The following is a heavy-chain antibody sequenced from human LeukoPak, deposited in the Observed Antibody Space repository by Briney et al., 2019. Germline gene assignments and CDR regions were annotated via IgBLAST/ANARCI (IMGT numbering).Heavy chain of an antibody. D-gene: IGHD2-2*01. Sequence: PSETLSLTCAVSSGSITNYYWSWIRQPPGKGLEWIGYIYYSGYTNYSPSLKSRVTISVDTSKGQLSLKLSSVTAADTAVYYCAASISRWHWFDPWGQGTLVTVSS. CDR1: SGSITNYY. CDR3: AASISRWHWFDP. V-gene: IGHV4-59*01. CDR2: IYYSGYT. J-gene: IGHJ5*02.